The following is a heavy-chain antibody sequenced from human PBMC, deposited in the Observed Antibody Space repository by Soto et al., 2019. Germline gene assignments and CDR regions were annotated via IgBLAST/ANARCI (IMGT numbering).Heavy chain of an antibody. V-gene: IGHV3-74*01. CDR2: ISDDGTTT. J-gene: IGHJ4*02. CDR3: ARQRDGREGDY. D-gene: IGHD1-26*01. CDR1: GFTFSMYW. Sequence: GGSLRLSCVVSGFTFSMYWMHWVRQVPGQGPFWVSRISDDGTTTNYADSVRGRFTISRDNSKSTLYLQVDSLRPEDAAVYYCARQRDGREGDYWGQGTLVTVSS.